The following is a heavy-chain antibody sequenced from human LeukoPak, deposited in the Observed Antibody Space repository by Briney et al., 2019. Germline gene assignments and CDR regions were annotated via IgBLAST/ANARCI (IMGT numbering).Heavy chain of an antibody. J-gene: IGHJ5*02. Sequence: PSETLPLTCAVYGASFNDYYWGWIRHSPTKGLEWIGEVNHSGSAKYNPSLKSRVTISADKSKNQFFLRLSPVAAADSGVYYCARERASNNHDNWFDPWGQGTLVTVSS. CDR1: GASFNDYY. CDR3: ARERASNNHDNWFDP. V-gene: IGHV4-34*01. CDR2: VNHSGSA.